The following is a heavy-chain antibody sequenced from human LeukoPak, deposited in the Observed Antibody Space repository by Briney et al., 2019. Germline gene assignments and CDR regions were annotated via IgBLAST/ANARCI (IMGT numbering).Heavy chain of an antibody. D-gene: IGHD3-22*01. J-gene: IGHJ1*01. CDR3: ARGYYDSSGFEYFQH. CDR1: GYSFTGYY. CDR2: INPNSGDT. Sequence: ASVKVSCKASGYSFTGYYMHWVRQAPGQGLEWMGWINPNSGDTNFAQNFQGRVTMTRDTSISTVYMELSRLRSDDTAVFYCARGYYDSSGFEYFQHWGQGTLVTVSS. V-gene: IGHV1-2*02.